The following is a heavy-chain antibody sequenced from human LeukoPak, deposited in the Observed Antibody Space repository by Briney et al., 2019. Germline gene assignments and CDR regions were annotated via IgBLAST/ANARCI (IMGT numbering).Heavy chain of an antibody. Sequence: GRSLRLSCAASGIIITSYWMSWVRQTPGKGLEWVANIKKDGSEKNYVDSVKGRFTIFRANARNSLYLQMNSLRAEDTAVYYCASHSYGYNHWGQGTLVIVSS. V-gene: IGHV3-7*01. CDR3: ASHSYGYNH. CDR2: IKKDGSEK. CDR1: GIIITSYW. D-gene: IGHD3-16*01. J-gene: IGHJ5*02.